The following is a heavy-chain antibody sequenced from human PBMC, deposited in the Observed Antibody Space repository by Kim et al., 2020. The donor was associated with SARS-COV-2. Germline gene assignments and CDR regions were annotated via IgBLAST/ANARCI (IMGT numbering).Heavy chain of an antibody. V-gene: IGHV4-61*02. J-gene: IGHJ6*02. CDR1: GGSISSGSYY. D-gene: IGHD3-10*01. CDR2: IYTSGST. CDR3: AGPSGTRHYYYGMDV. Sequence: SETLSLTCTVSGGSISSGSYYWSWIRQPAGKGLEWIGRIYTSGSTNYNPSLKSRVTISVDTSKNQFSLKLSSVTAADTAVYYCAGPSGTRHYYYGMDVWGQGTTVTVSS.